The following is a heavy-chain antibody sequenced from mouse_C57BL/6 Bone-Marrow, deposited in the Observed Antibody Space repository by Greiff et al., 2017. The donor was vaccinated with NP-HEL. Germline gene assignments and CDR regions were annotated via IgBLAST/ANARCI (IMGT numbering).Heavy chain of an antibody. J-gene: IGHJ1*03. Sequence: EVKVVESGGGLVQSGRSLRLSCATSGFTFSDFYMEWVRQAPGKGLEWIAASRNKANDYTTEYSASVKGRFIVSRDTSQSILYLQMNALRAEDTAIYYCARAYDYDWYFDVWGTGTTVTVSS. CDR2: SRNKANDYTT. CDR1: GFTFSDFY. V-gene: IGHV7-1*01. D-gene: IGHD2-4*01. CDR3: ARAYDYDWYFDV.